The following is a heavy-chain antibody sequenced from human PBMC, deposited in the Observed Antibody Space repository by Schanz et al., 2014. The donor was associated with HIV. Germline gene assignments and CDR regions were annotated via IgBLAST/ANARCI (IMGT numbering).Heavy chain of an antibody. V-gene: IGHV3-30*18. CDR1: GFSFSKYG. CDR2: ISYDGSNK. Sequence: QVQLVESGGGVVQPGGSLTLSCAASGFSFSKYGMHWVRQAPGKGLEWVAVISYDGSNKYYADSVKGRFTISRDNSKSTLYLQLNSLRAEHTAVYYCANSGYCTSGVCYTRGYDTDVWGPGTTVTVSS. D-gene: IGHD2-8*01. CDR3: ANSGYCTSGVCYTRGYDTDV. J-gene: IGHJ6*02.